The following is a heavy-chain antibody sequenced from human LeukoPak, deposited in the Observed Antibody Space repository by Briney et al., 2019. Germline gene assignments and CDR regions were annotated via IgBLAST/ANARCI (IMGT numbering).Heavy chain of an antibody. J-gene: IGHJ6*02. CDR3: ARGTGGYYYGMDV. CDR2: ISYDGSNK. CDR1: GFTFSSYA. V-gene: IGHV3-30-3*01. Sequence: GGSLRLSCAASGFTFSSYAMHWVRQAPGKGLEWVAVISYDGSNKYYADSVKGRFTISRDNSKNTLYLRMNSLRAEDTAVYYCARGTGGYYYGMDVWGQGTTVTVSS. D-gene: IGHD2-15*01.